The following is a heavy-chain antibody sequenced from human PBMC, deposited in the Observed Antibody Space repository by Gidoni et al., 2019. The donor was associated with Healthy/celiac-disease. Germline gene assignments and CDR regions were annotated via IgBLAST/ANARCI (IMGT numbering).Heavy chain of an antibody. CDR1: GGSFSGYY. CDR2: INHSGST. V-gene: IGHV4-34*01. CDR3: ATSYYYGSGNFDY. Sequence: QVQLQQWGAGLLKPSVTLSLTCAVYGGSFSGYYWSWIRLPPGKGLEWIGEINHSGSTNYNPSLKSRVTISVDTSKNQFSLKLSSVTAADTAVYYCATSYYYGSGNFDYWGQGTLVTVSS. D-gene: IGHD3-10*01. J-gene: IGHJ4*02.